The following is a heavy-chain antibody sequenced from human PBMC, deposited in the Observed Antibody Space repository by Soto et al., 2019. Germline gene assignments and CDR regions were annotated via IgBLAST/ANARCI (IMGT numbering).Heavy chain of an antibody. D-gene: IGHD3-3*01. CDR1: GFTFSIYS. V-gene: IGHV3-48*02. CDR3: ARDRGFTYYDFWSGSGRDAFDI. Sequence: GGSLRLSCAASGFTFSIYSMNWVRHAPGKGLEWVSYISSSSSTIYYADSVKGRFTISRDNAKNSLYLQMNSLRDEDTAVYYCARDRGFTYYDFWSGSGRDAFDIWGQGTMVTVSS. J-gene: IGHJ3*02. CDR2: ISSSSSTI.